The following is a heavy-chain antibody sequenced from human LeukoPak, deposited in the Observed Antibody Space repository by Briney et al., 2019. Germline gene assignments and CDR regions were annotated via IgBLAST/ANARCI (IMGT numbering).Heavy chain of an antibody. CDR2: ISSSGSTI. D-gene: IGHD4-17*01. Sequence: PGGSLRLSCAASGFTFSSYEMNWVRQAPGEGLEWVSYISSSGSTIYYADSVKGRFTISRDNAKNSLYLQMNSLRAEDTAVYYCARLPYGDPFDYWGQGTLVTVSS. CDR1: GFTFSSYE. V-gene: IGHV3-48*03. J-gene: IGHJ4*02. CDR3: ARLPYGDPFDY.